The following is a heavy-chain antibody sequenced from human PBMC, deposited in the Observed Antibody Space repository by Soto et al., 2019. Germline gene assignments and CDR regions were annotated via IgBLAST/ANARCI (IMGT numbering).Heavy chain of an antibody. Sequence: QVQLQESGPGLVKPSQTLSLTCTVSGGSISSGGYYWSWIRQHPGKGLEWIGYIYYSGSTYYNPSLKSGVTISVDTSKNQFSLKLSSVTAADTAVYYCARTGERWILGYYFDYWGQGTLVTVSS. CDR3: ARTGERWILGYYFDY. CDR1: GGSISSGGYY. D-gene: IGHD2-2*03. CDR2: IYYSGST. V-gene: IGHV4-31*03. J-gene: IGHJ4*02.